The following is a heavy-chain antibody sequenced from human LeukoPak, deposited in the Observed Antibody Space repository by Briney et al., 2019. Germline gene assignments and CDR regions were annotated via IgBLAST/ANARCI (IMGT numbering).Heavy chain of an antibody. J-gene: IGHJ5*02. CDR3: ARRIWVGAPFDP. D-gene: IGHD1-26*01. CDR2: MYFSGST. V-gene: IGHV4-39*01. Sequence: SETLSLTRTVSGGSMSSSSFYWDWIRQPPGKGLEWIGSMYFSGSTYYNPSLKNRVTISIDTSKNQFSLKLTSVTAADTAVYFCARRIWVGAPFDPWGQGTLVTVSS. CDR1: GGSMSSSSFY.